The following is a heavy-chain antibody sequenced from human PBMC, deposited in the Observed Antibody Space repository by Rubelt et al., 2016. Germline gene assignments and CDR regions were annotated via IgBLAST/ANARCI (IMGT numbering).Heavy chain of an antibody. CDR2: IFHGRTT. D-gene: IGHD2-15*01. CDR3: ARRNVEKHAFDI. J-gene: IGHJ3*02. V-gene: IGHV4-39*01. Sequence: QRQLQESGPGLVKPSETLSLTCTVSGGAVTDSSYSWAWVRQPPGKGLEWIGCIFHGRTTYYNPTLRSRVTISVDSPKNQFSRKLTSVTAADTAVYYCARRNVEKHAFDIWGQGTVVTVSS. CDR1: GGAVTDSSYS.